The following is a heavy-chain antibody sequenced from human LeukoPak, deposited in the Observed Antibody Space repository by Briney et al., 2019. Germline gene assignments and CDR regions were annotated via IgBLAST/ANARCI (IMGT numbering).Heavy chain of an antibody. CDR2: ISSSGILI. CDR3: VKVSGSGWHFDH. V-gene: IGHV3-48*03. Sequence: GGSLRLSCAASGFTFSNYEMNWVRQAPGKGLEWVSFISSSGILIYYADSVKGRFTISRDNGKNSLFLQMDSLRVEDTAVYYCVKVSGSGWHFDHWGQGTLGTVSS. D-gene: IGHD6-19*01. CDR1: GFTFSNYE. J-gene: IGHJ4*02.